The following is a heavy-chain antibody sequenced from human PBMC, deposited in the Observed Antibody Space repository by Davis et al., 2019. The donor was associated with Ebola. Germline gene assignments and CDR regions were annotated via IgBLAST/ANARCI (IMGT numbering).Heavy chain of an antibody. Sequence: GESLKISCAASGFTFSSYWMSWVRQAPGKGLEWVSAISGSGGSTYYADSVKGRFTISRDNSKNTLYLQMNSLRAEDTAVYYCAKGGRGAVYAMGYYFDYWGQGTLVTVSS. CDR3: AKGGRGAVYAMGYYFDY. V-gene: IGHV3-23*01. J-gene: IGHJ4*02. CDR1: GFTFSSYW. D-gene: IGHD2-8*01. CDR2: ISGSGGST.